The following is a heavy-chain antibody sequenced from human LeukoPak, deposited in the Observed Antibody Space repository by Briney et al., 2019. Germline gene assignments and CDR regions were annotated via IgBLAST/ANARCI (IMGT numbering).Heavy chain of an antibody. CDR1: GFIFNKAW. V-gene: IGHV3-23*01. J-gene: IGHJ4*02. CDR2: ISGNGLGT. D-gene: IGHD3-22*01. Sequence: GGSLRPSCAASGFIFNKAWMNWVRQAPGKGLEWVAAISGNGLGTYYADSVKGRFNISRDNSRNTLYLQMNSLRIEDTAFYYCAKDANYLRSSGYLIPIDFWGQGTLVTVSS. CDR3: AKDANYLRSSGYLIPIDF.